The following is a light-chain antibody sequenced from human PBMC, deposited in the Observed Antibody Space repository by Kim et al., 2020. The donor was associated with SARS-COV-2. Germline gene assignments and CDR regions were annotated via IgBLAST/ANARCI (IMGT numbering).Light chain of an antibody. J-gene: IGLJ1*01. CDR2: RNT. CDR3: AAWDDTLSGYV. Sequence: ELTQPPSASGTPGQRVTISCSGNRSDIGSNYAYWYQQVPRTAPTLLIYRNTQRPSGVPDRFSASKSGTSASLAIDGLRSEDEADYYCAAWDDTLSGYVFGTGTKVTVL. V-gene: IGLV1-47*01. CDR1: RSDIGSNY.